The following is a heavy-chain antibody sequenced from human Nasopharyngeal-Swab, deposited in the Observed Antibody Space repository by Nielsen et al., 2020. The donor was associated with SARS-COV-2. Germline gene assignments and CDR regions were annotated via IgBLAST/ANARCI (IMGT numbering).Heavy chain of an antibody. CDR2: TYYRSKWYN. Sequence: SETLSLTCAISGDSVSSNSAAWDWIRQSPSRDLEWLGRTYYRSKWYNDYAVSVKSRITINPDTSKNQFSLQLNSVTPEDTAVYYCARDPEVAGIPLFDYWGQGTLVTVSS. D-gene: IGHD6-19*01. J-gene: IGHJ4*02. CDR3: ARDPEVAGIPLFDY. CDR1: GDSVSSNSAA. V-gene: IGHV6-1*01.